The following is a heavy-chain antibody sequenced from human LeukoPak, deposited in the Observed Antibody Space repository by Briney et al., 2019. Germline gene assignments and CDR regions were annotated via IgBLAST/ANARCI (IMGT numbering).Heavy chain of an antibody. V-gene: IGHV4-59*01. CDR2: IDYRGST. D-gene: IGHD6-13*01. Sequence: PSETLSLTCTVSGGSMNNYYWSWIRQPPGKGMDYIGSIDYRGSTKYNPSLKSRVTISVDTSKNQFSLKLSSVTAADTAVYYCARTYGSSGLGYFDLWGRGTLVTVSS. J-gene: IGHJ2*01. CDR1: GGSMNNYY. CDR3: ARTYGSSGLGYFDL.